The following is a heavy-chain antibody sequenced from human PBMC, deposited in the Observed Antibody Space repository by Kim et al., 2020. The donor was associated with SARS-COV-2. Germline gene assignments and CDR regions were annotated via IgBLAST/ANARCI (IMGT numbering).Heavy chain of an antibody. Sequence: ADYVKGRFTISRDNSKNTLYLQMNRLRAEDTAVYYCAKDLSWFGENYFDYWGQGTLVTVSS. D-gene: IGHD3-10*01. CDR3: AKDLSWFGENYFDY. V-gene: IGHV3-23*01. J-gene: IGHJ4*02.